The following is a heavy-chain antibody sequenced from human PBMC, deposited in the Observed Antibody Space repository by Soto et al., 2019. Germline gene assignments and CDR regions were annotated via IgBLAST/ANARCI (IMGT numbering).Heavy chain of an antibody. CDR3: AKDIAYRGYGGFDP. V-gene: IGHV3-23*01. J-gene: IGHJ5*02. D-gene: IGHD5-12*01. Sequence: PGGSLRLSCAASGFTFSSYAMSWVRQAPGEGLEWVSAISGSGYNTYYTDSVKGRFTISRDNSRNSLYLQMNSLRTEDTALYYCAKDIAYRGYGGFDPWGLGTLVTVSS. CDR1: GFTFSSYA. CDR2: ISGSGYNT.